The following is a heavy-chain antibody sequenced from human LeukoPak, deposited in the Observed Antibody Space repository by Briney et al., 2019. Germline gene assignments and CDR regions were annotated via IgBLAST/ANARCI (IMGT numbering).Heavy chain of an antibody. J-gene: IGHJ4*02. Sequence: SETLSLTCTVSGGSISSYYWSWIRQPPGKGLEWIGYIYYSESTNYNPSLKSRVTISVDTSKNQFSLKLSSVTAADTAVYYCARAVYYDSSGYLFHYWGQGTLVTVSS. CDR1: GGSISSYY. CDR3: ARAVYYDSSGYLFHY. D-gene: IGHD3-22*01. V-gene: IGHV4-59*01. CDR2: IYYSEST.